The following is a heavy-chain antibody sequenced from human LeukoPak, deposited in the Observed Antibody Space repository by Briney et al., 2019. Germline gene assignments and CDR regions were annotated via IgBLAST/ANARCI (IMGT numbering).Heavy chain of an antibody. CDR2: INHSGST. CDR1: GGSFSGYY. Sequence: SETLSLTCAVYGGSFSGYYWSWIRQPPGKGLEWIGEINHSGSTNYNPSLKSRVTISVDTSKNQFSLKLSSVTAADTAAYYCATIAVAGRFLDYWGQGTLVTVSS. CDR3: ATIAVAGRFLDY. D-gene: IGHD6-19*01. V-gene: IGHV4-34*01. J-gene: IGHJ4*02.